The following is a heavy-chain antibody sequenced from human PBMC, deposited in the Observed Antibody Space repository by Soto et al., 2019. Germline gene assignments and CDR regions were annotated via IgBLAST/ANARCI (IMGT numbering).Heavy chain of an antibody. D-gene: IGHD3-22*01. V-gene: IGHV1-69*13. CDR3: AREVRAEGCSGYPYYYGMDV. CDR2: IIPIFGTA. CDR1: GGTFSSYA. J-gene: IGHJ6*02. Sequence: SVKVSCKASGGTFSSYAISWVRQAPGQGLEWMGGIIPIFGTANYAQKFQGRVTITADESTSTAYMELSSLRSEDTAVYYCAREVRAEGCSGYPYYYGMDVWGQGTTVTVSS.